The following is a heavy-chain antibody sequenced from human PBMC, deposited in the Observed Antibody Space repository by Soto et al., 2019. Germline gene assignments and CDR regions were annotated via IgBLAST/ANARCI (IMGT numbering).Heavy chain of an antibody. Sequence: EVQLVESGGGLVQPGGSLRLSCAASGFTFSSYWMSWVRQAPGKGLEWVANIKQDGSEKYYVDSVKGRFTISRDNAKNSRYLQMNSLRAEDTAVYYCARVAGSIPFDYWGQGTLVTVSS. J-gene: IGHJ4*02. CDR2: IKQDGSEK. D-gene: IGHD6-19*01. CDR3: ARVAGSIPFDY. V-gene: IGHV3-7*05. CDR1: GFTFSSYW.